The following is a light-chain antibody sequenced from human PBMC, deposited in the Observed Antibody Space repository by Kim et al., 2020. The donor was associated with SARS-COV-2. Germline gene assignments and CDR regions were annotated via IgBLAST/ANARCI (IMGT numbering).Light chain of an antibody. CDR3: QQNSAYPLT. V-gene: IGKV1-16*01. CDR1: QNVNNH. CDR2: AAY. J-gene: IGKJ4*01. Sequence: ASGGDRVTITCRASQNVNNHLVWLQQKPGEAPKSLIYAAYSLQSGVPTRFSGSGSGTDFTLTISSLLPEDFATYYCQQNSAYPLTFGGGTKVDIK.